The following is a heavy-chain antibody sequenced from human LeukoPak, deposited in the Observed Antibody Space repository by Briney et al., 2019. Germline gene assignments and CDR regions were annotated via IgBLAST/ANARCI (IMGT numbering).Heavy chain of an antibody. CDR1: GGSVSSGTYY. CDR2: IYTSGST. CDR3: AREGAARNFDY. Sequence: SQSLSLTCTVSGGSVSSGTYYWTWIRQPAGKGLEWIGRIYTSGSTNFNPSLKSRVSISLDTSQNQFSLKMSTVTAADTAVYYCAREGAARNFDYWGQGILVTVSS. D-gene: IGHD6-6*01. J-gene: IGHJ4*02. V-gene: IGHV4-61*02.